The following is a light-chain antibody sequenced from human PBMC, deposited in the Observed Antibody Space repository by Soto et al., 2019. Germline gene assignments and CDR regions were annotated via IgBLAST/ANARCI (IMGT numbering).Light chain of an antibody. CDR1: QSVSSSY. J-gene: IGKJ1*01. V-gene: IGKV3-20*01. Sequence: EVVLTQSPCTLALSRGERATLSCRASQSVSSSYLAWYQHRHGQAPRLVIFGASSRATGIPDRFSGTGYGTDFTLTISRLEPEDFAVYYCQQYGNSPWTFDQGTKVDIK. CDR3: QQYGNSPWT. CDR2: GAS.